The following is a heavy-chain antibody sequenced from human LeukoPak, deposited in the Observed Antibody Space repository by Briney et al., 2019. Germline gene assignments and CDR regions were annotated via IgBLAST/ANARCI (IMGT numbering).Heavy chain of an antibody. V-gene: IGHV4-34*01. CDR3: ARDPFYDYMDV. Sequence: SETLSLTCAVYGGSFSGYYWSWIRQPPGKGLEWIGEINHSGSTNYNPSLKSRVTISVDTSKNQFSLKLSSVTAADTAAYYCARDPFYDYMDVWGKGTTVTISS. CDR2: INHSGST. J-gene: IGHJ6*03. CDR1: GGSFSGYY.